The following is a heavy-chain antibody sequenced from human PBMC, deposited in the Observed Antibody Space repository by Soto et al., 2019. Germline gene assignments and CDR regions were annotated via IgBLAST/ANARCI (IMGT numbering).Heavy chain of an antibody. J-gene: IGHJ4*02. CDR1: GGSVSNSNYY. CDR3: GSHRTSVLTQAYFDY. Sequence: SETLSLTCTVSGGSVSNSNYYWGWIRQSPGKGLEWIGSVYYRGRSYSKSSVKSRVTISVDTSKNQFSLNLNSVTASDTAVYFCGSHRTSVLTQAYFDYWGPVALVIVS. CDR2: VYYRGRS. D-gene: IGHD2-8*01. V-gene: IGHV4-39*01.